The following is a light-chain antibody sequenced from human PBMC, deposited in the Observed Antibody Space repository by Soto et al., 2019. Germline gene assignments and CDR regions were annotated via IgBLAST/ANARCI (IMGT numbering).Light chain of an antibody. CDR1: QSVSSN. J-gene: IGKJ4*01. Sequence: EIVVTQSPATLSVSPGERATLSCRASQSVSSNLAWYQQKPGQAPSLLIYDISARATGIPTRFSGSGSGTEFTLTISSLQSEDFAVYYCQQYNDWPITFGGGTKVDIK. CDR3: QQYNDWPIT. V-gene: IGKV3D-15*01. CDR2: DIS.